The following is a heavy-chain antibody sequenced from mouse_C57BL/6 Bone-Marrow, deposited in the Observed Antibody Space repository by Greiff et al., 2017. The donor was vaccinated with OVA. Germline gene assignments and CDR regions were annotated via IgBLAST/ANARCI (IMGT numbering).Heavy chain of an antibody. D-gene: IGHD2-1*01. CDR2: IDPENGDT. Sequence: EVQLKESGAELVRPGASVKLSCTASGFNIKDDYMHWVKQRPEQGLAWIGWIDPENGDTEYASKFQGKATITADTSSNTSYLQLSSLTSEDTAVYYCTTRSLLCYAMDYWGQGTSVTVSS. CDR3: TTRSLLCYAMDY. J-gene: IGHJ4*01. V-gene: IGHV14-4*01. CDR1: GFNIKDDY.